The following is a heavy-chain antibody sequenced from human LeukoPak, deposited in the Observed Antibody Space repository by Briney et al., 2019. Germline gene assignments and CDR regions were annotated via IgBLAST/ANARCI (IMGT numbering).Heavy chain of an antibody. D-gene: IGHD5-24*01. Sequence: SETLSLTLTGSVCSISRYYWSWIRQPPGKGLERIGYIYYSWSTNHNPSLKSRVTTSVAPSTNQFSLKLSSVTAAATAVYSCARAGRGGYNPVDYWGQGTLVTVSS. CDR1: VCSISRYY. CDR3: ARAGRGGYNPVDY. CDR2: IYYSWST. J-gene: IGHJ4*02. V-gene: IGHV4-59*01.